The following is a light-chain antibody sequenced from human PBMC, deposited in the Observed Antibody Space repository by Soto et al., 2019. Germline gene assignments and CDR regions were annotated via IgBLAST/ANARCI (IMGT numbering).Light chain of an antibody. Sequence: QPVLTQSPSASASLGASVKLTCTLSSGHSSYAIAWHQQQPEKGPRYLMKLDSDGSHTKGDAIPDRFSGPSSGAERYLTISSLQSEDEADYYCQTWGTGIHVVFGGGTKLTVL. J-gene: IGLJ2*01. V-gene: IGLV4-69*01. CDR2: LDSDGSH. CDR3: QTWGTGIHVV. CDR1: SGHSSYA.